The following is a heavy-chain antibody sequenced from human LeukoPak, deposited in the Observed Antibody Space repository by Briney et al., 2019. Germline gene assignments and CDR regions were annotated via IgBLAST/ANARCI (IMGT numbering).Heavy chain of an antibody. J-gene: IGHJ4*02. CDR1: GYTFTGYY. V-gene: IGHV1-2*02. Sequence: ASVKVSCKASGYTFTGYYMHWVRQAPGQGLEWMGWINPNSGGTNYAQKFQGRVTMTRDTSISTAYMELSRLRSDDTAVYYCARVTVGTTSGEYWGQGTLVTVSS. D-gene: IGHD1-26*01. CDR2: INPNSGGT. CDR3: ARVTVGTTSGEY.